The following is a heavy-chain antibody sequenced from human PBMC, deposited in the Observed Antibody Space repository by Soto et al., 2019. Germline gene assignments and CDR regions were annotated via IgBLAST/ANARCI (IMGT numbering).Heavy chain of an antibody. Sequence: ESLTISCQCSGYTFSNFWIGLVRQLPGKGLEWMGIIYPGDHETRYSPSFHGKVTISADKSINTAYLQWNSLEASDTAFYFCARSPRSSPYFDYWGQGALVTVS. CDR1: GYTFSNFW. V-gene: IGHV5-51*01. CDR3: ARSPRSSPYFDY. D-gene: IGHD6-13*01. CDR2: IYPGDHET. J-gene: IGHJ4*02.